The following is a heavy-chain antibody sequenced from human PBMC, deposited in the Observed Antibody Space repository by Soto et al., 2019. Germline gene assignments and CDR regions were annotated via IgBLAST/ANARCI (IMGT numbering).Heavy chain of an antibody. CDR1: GGTFSSYA. D-gene: IGHD3-10*01. Sequence: SVKVSCKASGGTFSSYAISWVRQAPGQGLEWMGGTIPIFGTANYAQKFQGRVTITADESTSTAYMELSSLRSEDTAVYYCARDRGYYGSGSYEYYYYGMDVWGQGTTVTVSS. CDR2: TIPIFGTA. CDR3: ARDRGYYGSGSYEYYYYGMDV. V-gene: IGHV1-69*13. J-gene: IGHJ6*02.